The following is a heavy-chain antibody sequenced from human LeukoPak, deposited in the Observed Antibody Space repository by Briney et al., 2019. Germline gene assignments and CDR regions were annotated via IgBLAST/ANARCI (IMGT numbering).Heavy chain of an antibody. D-gene: IGHD1-26*01. CDR1: GFTFSTYN. CDR2: ISTSSIYI. CDR3: AKDRRSLVGPTNFDY. V-gene: IGHV3-21*04. J-gene: IGHJ4*02. Sequence: GGSLRLSCAASGFTFSTYNMNWVRQAPGKGLEWVSSISTSSIYIYYADSVKGRFTVSRDNSKNTLYLQMTSLRAEDTAIYYCAKDRRSLVGPTNFDYWGQGTPVTVSS.